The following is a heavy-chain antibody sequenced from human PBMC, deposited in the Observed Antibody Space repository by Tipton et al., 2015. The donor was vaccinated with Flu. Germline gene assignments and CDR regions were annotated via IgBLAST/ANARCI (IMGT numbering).Heavy chain of an antibody. D-gene: IGHD2-21*01. CDR3: ASDLIPGYDHGLDV. CDR1: GYSINSYF. V-gene: IGHV4-38-2*02. CDR2: VYHSGTT. J-gene: IGHJ6*02. Sequence: TLSLTCSVSGYSINSYFWGWVRQPPGKGLEWIGSVYHSGTTYYNPSLKSRVTILADTSKNQFSLKLRSVTAADTAVYYCASDLIPGYDHGLDVWGQGTTVTVSS.